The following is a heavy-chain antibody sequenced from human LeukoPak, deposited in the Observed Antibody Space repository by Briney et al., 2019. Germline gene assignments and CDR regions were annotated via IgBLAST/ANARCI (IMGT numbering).Heavy chain of an antibody. D-gene: IGHD1-26*01. V-gene: IGHV4-31*03. CDR2: IYFSGTT. CDR1: GVSISSGAYY. J-gene: IGHJ5*02. Sequence: PSQTLSLTCTVSGVSISSGAYYWSWIHQLPGKGLEWIGYIYFSGTTYYNPSLESRLIISVDTSKNQFSLKLTSVTAADTALYYCVRHSSGFDPWGQGILVTVSS. CDR3: VRHSSGFDP.